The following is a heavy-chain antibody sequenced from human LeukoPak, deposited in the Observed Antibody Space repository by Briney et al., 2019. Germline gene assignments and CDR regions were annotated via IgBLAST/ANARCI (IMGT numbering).Heavy chain of an antibody. CDR3: VRSAYLDSSGYYFDF. Sequence: GGSLRLSCTASGFTFDAYAMNWVRQAPGKGLEWVSALTNTGGTKYYADSVKGRFTISRDNSKITVSLQMNSLRADDTAVYYCVRSAYLDSSGYYFDFSGQGTLVTVSS. CDR2: LTNTGGTK. V-gene: IGHV3-23*05. CDR1: GFTFDAYA. J-gene: IGHJ4*02. D-gene: IGHD3-22*01.